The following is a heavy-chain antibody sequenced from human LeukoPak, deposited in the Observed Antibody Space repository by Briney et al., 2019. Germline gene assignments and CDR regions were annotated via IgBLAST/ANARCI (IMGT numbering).Heavy chain of an antibody. CDR3: ARRSNLAYNWFHP. CDR1: GGSFSGYH. V-gene: IGHV4-34*01. J-gene: IGHJ5*02. Sequence: SETLSLTCGVHGGSFSGYHWSWIRQPPGKGLEWIGEINHSGSTNYNSSLKSRVTISVDTPKNQFSLKLSSVTAADTAVYYCARRSNLAYNWFHPWGQGPLVTVSS. D-gene: IGHD4-11*01. CDR2: INHSGST.